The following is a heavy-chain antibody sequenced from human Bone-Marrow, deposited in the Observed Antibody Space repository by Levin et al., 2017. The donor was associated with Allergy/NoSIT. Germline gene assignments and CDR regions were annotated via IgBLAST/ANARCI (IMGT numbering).Heavy chain of an antibody. CDR2: ISYDGSNK. CDR3: ARAVYDYVWGSLQDDY. CDR1: GFTFSSYA. D-gene: IGHD3-16*01. J-gene: IGHJ4*02. Sequence: GGSLRLSCAASGFTFSSYAMHWVRQAPGKGLEWVAVISYDGSNKYYADSVKGRFTISRDNSKNTLYLQMNSLRAEDTAVYYCARAVYDYVWGSLQDDYWGQGTLVTVSS. V-gene: IGHV3-30-3*01.